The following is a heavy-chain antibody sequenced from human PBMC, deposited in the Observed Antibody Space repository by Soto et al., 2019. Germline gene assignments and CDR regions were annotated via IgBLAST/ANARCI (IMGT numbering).Heavy chain of an antibody. CDR1: GFTFSSYA. J-gene: IGHJ3*02. CDR2: ISGSGGST. V-gene: IGHV3-23*01. CDR3: AKVSASVVGTGDAFDI. D-gene: IGHD6-19*01. Sequence: EVQLLESGGGLVQPGGSLRLSCAASGFTFSSYAMSWVRQAPGKGLERVSAISGSGGSTYYADSVKGRFTISRDNSKNTLYLQMNSLRAEDTAVYYCAKVSASVVGTGDAFDIWGQGTMVTVSS.